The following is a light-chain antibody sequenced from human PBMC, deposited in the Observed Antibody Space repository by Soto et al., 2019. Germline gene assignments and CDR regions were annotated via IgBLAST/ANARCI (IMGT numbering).Light chain of an antibody. Sequence: EIVLTQSPGTLSLSPGERATLSCRASQSVSSSYLAWYQQKPGQAPRLLLYGASSRATGITDRFSGSGSGADGTPTISARVAEECAVYDCQQYGSSPPYTLGQGTKLEIK. J-gene: IGKJ2*01. CDR3: QQYGSSPPYT. CDR1: QSVSSSY. CDR2: GAS. V-gene: IGKV3-20*01.